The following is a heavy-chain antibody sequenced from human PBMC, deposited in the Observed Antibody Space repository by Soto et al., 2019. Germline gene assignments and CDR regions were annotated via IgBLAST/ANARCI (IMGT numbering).Heavy chain of an antibody. J-gene: IGHJ4*02. CDR2: INVSGGRT. Sequence: EVQLLESGGGLVQPGGSLRLSCAASRFTFSSYAMCWVRQAPGKGLEWVSSINVSGGRTYYADSVKGRFTISRDNYKNKLYLQMNSLGADGTAVYYCAKDGYSITRNKPLDYWGQGTLVTVSS. CDR3: AKDGYSITRNKPLDY. CDR1: RFTFSSYA. V-gene: IGHV3-23*01. D-gene: IGHD2-2*01.